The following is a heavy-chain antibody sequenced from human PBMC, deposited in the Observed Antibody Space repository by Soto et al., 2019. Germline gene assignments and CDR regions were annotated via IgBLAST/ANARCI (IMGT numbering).Heavy chain of an antibody. V-gene: IGHV2-70*01. CDR1: GFSLSTSGMC. CDR3: ARGYYYDSSGYQPFDY. D-gene: IGHD3-22*01. J-gene: IGHJ4*02. CDR2: IDWDDDK. Sequence: SGPTLVNPTQPLTLTCTFSGFSLSTSGMCVSWIRQPPGKALEWLALIDWDDDKYYSTSLKTRLTISKDTSKNQVVLTMTNMDPVDTATYYCARGYYYDSSGYQPFDYWGQGTLVTVSS.